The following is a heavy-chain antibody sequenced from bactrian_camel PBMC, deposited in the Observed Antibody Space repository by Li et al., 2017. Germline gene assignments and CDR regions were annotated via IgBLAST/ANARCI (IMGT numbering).Heavy chain of an antibody. Sequence: HVQLVESGGGLVQPGESLRLSCVASGFTFSGDTVTWVRQAPGKGLEWVSAGLTGGTMAWYKASVEGRFTISISDDKKTLYLQLFSLKTEDSSMYYCVNHGDFLIPGAQGTQVTVS. J-gene: IGHJ6*01. CDR3: VNHGDFLIP. D-gene: IGHD5*01. CDR2: GLTGGTMA. V-gene: IGHV3S1*01. CDR1: GFTFSGDT.